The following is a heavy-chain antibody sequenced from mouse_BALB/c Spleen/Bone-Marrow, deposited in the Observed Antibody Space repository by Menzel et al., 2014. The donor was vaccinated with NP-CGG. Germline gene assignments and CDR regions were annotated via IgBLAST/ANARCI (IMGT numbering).Heavy chain of an antibody. CDR1: GYTFTSYY. CDR3: ARNYGFDY. J-gene: IGHJ2*01. CDR2: IFPGNVNT. Sequence: QVQLQQSGPELVKPGASVRISCKASGYTFTSYYIHWVKQRPGQGLEWIGWIFPGNVNTKYNEKFKGKATLTADKSSRPANMQLSSLAAEYSAIYFCARNYGFDYWGQGTTLTVSS. D-gene: IGHD1-1*01. V-gene: IGHV1S56*01.